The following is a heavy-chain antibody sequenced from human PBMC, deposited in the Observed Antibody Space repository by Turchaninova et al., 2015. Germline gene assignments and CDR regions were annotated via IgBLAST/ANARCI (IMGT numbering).Heavy chain of an antibody. CDR1: GGSISSYS. J-gene: IGHJ4*02. CDR2: IYYSGST. CDR3: ARRGGILTGAFDY. V-gene: IGHV4-59*08. D-gene: IGHD3-9*01. Sequence: QVQLQESGPGLVKPSETLSLTCTVSGGSISSYSWRWIRQPPGKGLEWIGYIYYSGSTNYNPSLKSRVTISVDTSKNQFSLKLSSVTAADTAVYYCARRGGILTGAFDYWGQGTLVTVSS.